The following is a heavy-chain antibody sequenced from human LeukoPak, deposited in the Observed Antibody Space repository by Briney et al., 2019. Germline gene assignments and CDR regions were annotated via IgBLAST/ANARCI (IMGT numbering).Heavy chain of an antibody. J-gene: IGHJ4*02. V-gene: IGHV1-8*03. CDR3: VRDYYDSSGYYLTIGDY. CDR1: GYTFTSYY. Sequence: ASVKVSCKASGYTFTSYYMHWVRQAPGQGLEWMGWMNPNSGNTGYAQKFQGRVTITRNTSISTAYMELSSLRSEDTAVYYCVRDYYDSSGYYLTIGDYWGQGTLVTVSS. D-gene: IGHD3-22*01. CDR2: MNPNSGNT.